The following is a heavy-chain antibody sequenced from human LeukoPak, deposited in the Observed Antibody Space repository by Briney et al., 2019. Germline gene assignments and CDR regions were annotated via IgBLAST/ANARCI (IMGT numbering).Heavy chain of an antibody. CDR3: AREATYYDFWSGTN. J-gene: IGHJ4*02. V-gene: IGHV3-11*01. D-gene: IGHD3-3*01. CDR1: GFTFSDYY. CDR2: ISSSGSTI. Sequence: GGSLRLSCAASGFTFSDYYMSWIRQAPGKGLEWVSYISSSGSTIYYADSVKGRFTISRDNAKNSLYLQMNSLRAEDTAVYYCAREATYYDFWSGTNWGQGTLVTASS.